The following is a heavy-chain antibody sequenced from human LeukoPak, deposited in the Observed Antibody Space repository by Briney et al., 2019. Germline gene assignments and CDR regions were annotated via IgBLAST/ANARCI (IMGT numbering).Heavy chain of an antibody. Sequence: SETLSLTCTVSGGSISSSSYYWGWIRQPPGKGLGWIGSINYSGSTYYNPSLKSRVTISVDTSKNQFSLKLSSVTAADTAVYYCAIIAVAARGVDYRGQGTLVTVSS. D-gene: IGHD6-19*01. J-gene: IGHJ4*02. CDR3: AIIAVAARGVDY. CDR1: GGSISSSSYY. CDR2: INYSGST. V-gene: IGHV4-39*01.